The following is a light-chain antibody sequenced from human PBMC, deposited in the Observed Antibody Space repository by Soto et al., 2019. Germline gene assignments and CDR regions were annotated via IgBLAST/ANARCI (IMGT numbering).Light chain of an antibody. CDR2: EVN. J-gene: IGLJ1*01. Sequence: QYALTQPPSASGSPGQSVTISCTGTSSDVGGYNYVSWYQHHSGKAPKLMIYEVNKRPSGVPDRFSGSKSGNTASLTVSGLQAEDEADYYCNSYAGSNNLGVFGTGTKLTVL. CDR1: SSDVGGYNY. CDR3: NSYAGSNNLGV. V-gene: IGLV2-8*01.